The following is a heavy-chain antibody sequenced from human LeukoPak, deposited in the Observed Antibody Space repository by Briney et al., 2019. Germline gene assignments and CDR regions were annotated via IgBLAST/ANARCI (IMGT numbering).Heavy chain of an antibody. J-gene: IGHJ4*02. Sequence: SETLSLTCAVSGYSISSGYSWDWIRQSPGKGLEWIGNIYSSGSTYYNPSLKSRVTISVDTSKNQFSLSLNSVTAADTAVYYCARRKTLFWYFDYWGQGTLVTDSS. V-gene: IGHV4-38-2*01. CDR2: IYSSGST. CDR1: GYSISSGYS. D-gene: IGHD3-3*01. CDR3: ARRKTLFWYFDY.